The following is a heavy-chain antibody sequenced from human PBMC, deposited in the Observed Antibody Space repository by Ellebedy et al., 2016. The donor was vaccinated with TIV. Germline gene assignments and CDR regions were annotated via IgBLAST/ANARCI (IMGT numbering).Heavy chain of an antibody. Sequence: ASVKVSXKASRYTFTSYAMHWVRQAPGQRLEWMGWINAGNGNTKYSQKFQGRVTMTRNTSISTAYMELSSLRSEDTAVYYCATNSIAAAPLGYWGQGTLVTVSS. J-gene: IGHJ4*02. CDR3: ATNSIAAAPLGY. D-gene: IGHD6-13*01. V-gene: IGHV1-3*01. CDR2: INAGNGNT. CDR1: RYTFTSYA.